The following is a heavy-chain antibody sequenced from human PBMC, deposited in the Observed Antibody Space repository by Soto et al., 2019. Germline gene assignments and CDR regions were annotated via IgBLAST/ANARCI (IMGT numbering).Heavy chain of an antibody. CDR2: IYPGDSDT. J-gene: IGHJ3*02. CDR1: GFIFTNYW. Sequence: EVQLVQSGAEVKKPGESLKISCKASGFIFTNYWIGWVRQLPGKGLEWMGIIYPGDSDTKNSPSFQGQVTMSVDKSISTAYLQWSSLKASDTAIDYCARAAGIVGGAFDIWGQGTMVTVSS. CDR3: ARAAGIVGGAFDI. V-gene: IGHV5-51*01. D-gene: IGHD1-26*01.